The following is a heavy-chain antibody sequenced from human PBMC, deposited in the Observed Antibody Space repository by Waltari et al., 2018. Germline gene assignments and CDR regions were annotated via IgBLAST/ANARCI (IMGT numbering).Heavy chain of an antibody. D-gene: IGHD3-10*01. CDR1: GFTFGDYA. Sequence: EVQLVESGGGLVPPGRSLRLSCTASGFTFGDYAMSWVRQAPGKGLEWVGFIRSKAYGGTTEYAASVKGRFTISRDDSKSIAYLQMNSLKTEDTAVYYCTRRGWFGEIANYYYGMDVWGQGTTVTVSS. J-gene: IGHJ6*02. CDR3: TRRGWFGEIANYYYGMDV. V-gene: IGHV3-49*04. CDR2: IRSKAYGGTT.